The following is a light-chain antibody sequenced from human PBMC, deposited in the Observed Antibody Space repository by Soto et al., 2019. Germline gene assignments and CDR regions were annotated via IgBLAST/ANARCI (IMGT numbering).Light chain of an antibody. CDR2: DAS. CDR1: QSVNSNL. CDR3: HQYVSSPLS. Sequence: EIVLTQSPGTLSLSPGEGATVSCRASQSVNSNLLAWFQQKPGQAPRLLIHDASRRATGIPDRFSGSGSGTHFTISISRLDPEDFAVYYCHQYVSSPLSFGQGTKLEIK. J-gene: IGKJ2*01. V-gene: IGKV3-20*01.